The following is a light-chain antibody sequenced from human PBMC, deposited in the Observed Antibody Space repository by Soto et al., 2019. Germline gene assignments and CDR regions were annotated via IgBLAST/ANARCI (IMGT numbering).Light chain of an antibody. J-gene: IGLJ1*01. V-gene: IGLV1-40*01. CDR1: SSNIGAGYD. Sequence: XXCTGSSSNIGAGYDVHWYQQLPGTAPKLLIYGNSNRPSGVPDRFSGSKSGTSASLAITGLQAEDEADYYCQSYDSSLSGYVFGPGTKLTVL. CDR2: GNS. CDR3: QSYDSSLSGYV.